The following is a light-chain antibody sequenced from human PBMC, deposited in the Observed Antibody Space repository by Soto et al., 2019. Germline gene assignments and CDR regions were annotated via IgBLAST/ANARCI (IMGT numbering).Light chain of an antibody. J-gene: IGKJ4*01. Sequence: DIQVTQSPSTLSASVGDRVTITCRASQSINSWLAWYQQKPGKAPKLLIYKASGLESGIPSRFSGSGSGTEFTLTISSLQPDDFATYYCQQYNNYPLTFGGGTKVDIK. CDR3: QQYNNYPLT. CDR1: QSINSW. V-gene: IGKV1-5*03. CDR2: KAS.